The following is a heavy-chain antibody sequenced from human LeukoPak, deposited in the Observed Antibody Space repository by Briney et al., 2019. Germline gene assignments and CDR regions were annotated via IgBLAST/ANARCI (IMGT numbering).Heavy chain of an antibody. CDR2: SDPEDGET. J-gene: IGHJ4*02. CDR3: ATDVANTLTGWCFDY. V-gene: IGHV1-24*01. CDR1: GYTLTELS. Sequence: ASVKVSCKVSGYTLTELSMHWVRQAPGKGLEWMGGSDPEDGETIYAQKFQGRVTMTEDTSTDTAYMELSSLRSEDTAVYYCATDVANTLTGWCFDYWGQGTLVTVSS. D-gene: IGHD2-21*01.